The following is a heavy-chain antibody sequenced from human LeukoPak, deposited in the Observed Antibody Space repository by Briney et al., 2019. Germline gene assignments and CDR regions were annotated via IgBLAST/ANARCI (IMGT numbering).Heavy chain of an antibody. J-gene: IGHJ6*02. Sequence: ASETLSLTCAVYGGSFSGYYWSWIRQPPGKGLEWIGEINHSGSTNYNPSLKSRVTISVDTSKNQFSLKLSSVAAADTAVYYCAGVNCGYCSGGSCYGLYYYYYGMDVWGQGTTVTVSS. V-gene: IGHV4-34*01. CDR1: GGSFSGYY. D-gene: IGHD2-15*01. CDR2: INHSGST. CDR3: AGVNCGYCSGGSCYGLYYYYYGMDV.